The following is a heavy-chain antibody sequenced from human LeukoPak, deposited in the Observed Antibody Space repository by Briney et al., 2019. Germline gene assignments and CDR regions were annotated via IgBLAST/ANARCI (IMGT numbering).Heavy chain of an antibody. Sequence: GGSLRLSCAASGFTFSSYWMSWVRQAPGKGLEWVANIKQDGSEKYYVDSVKGRFTISRDNAKNSLYLQMNSLRAEDTAVYYCARVSLSGYDYTFDYWGQGTLVTVSS. CDR1: GFTFSSYW. D-gene: IGHD5-12*01. J-gene: IGHJ4*02. CDR2: IKQDGSEK. CDR3: ARVSLSGYDYTFDY. V-gene: IGHV3-7*01.